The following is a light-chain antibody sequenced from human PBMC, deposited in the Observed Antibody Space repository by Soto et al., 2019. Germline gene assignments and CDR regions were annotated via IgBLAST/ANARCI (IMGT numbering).Light chain of an antibody. V-gene: IGLV2-14*01. J-gene: IGLJ1*01. CDR1: SSDVGGYKY. Sequence: QSALTQPASVSGSPGQSITISCTGTSSDVGGYKYVTWYQQNPGKAPKVLIYEVSNRFSGVSNRFSGSKSGNTASLTISGLQAKDEADYFCSSYTSTNTYVFGSGTKLTVL. CDR3: SSYTSTNTYV. CDR2: EVS.